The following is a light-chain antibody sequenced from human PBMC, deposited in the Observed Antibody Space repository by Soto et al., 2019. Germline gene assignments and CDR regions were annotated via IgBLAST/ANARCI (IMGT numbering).Light chain of an antibody. CDR3: QQYNDWPPYT. Sequence: EIVLTQSPGTLSLSPGERSTLTCGASQSVSSNLAWYHQKPGQAPRLLLYGASTRATGIPARFSGSGSGTGFTLTITSLQSEDFAVYYCQQYNDWPPYTFGQGTKVDIK. V-gene: IGKV3-15*01. CDR2: GAS. J-gene: IGKJ2*01. CDR1: QSVSSN.